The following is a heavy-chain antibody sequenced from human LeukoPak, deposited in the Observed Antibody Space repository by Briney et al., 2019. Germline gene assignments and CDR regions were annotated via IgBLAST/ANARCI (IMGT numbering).Heavy chain of an antibody. Sequence: GGSLRLSCAASGFTFSSYAMTWVRQAPGKGLEWVSVIYSGGSTYYADSVKGRFAISRDNSKNTLYLQMNSLRAEDTAVYYCARGLRQLWFNWFDPWGQGTLVTVSS. CDR1: GFTFSSYA. V-gene: IGHV3-53*01. J-gene: IGHJ5*02. CDR3: ARGLRQLWFNWFDP. CDR2: IYSGGST. D-gene: IGHD5-18*01.